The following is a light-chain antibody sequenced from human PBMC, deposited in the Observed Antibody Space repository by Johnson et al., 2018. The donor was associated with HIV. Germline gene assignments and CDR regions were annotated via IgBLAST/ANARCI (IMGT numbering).Light chain of an antibody. J-gene: IGLJ1*01. CDR1: SSNIGNNY. CDR3: GTWDTSLSPGGV. Sequence: QSVLSQPHSVSAAPGQKVTISCSGSSSNIGNNYVSWYQQLPGTAPKLLIYDNDKRPSGIPDRFSGSKAGTSATLAITGLQTGDEADYYCGTWDTSLSPGGVFGTGTKVSVL. CDR2: DND. V-gene: IGLV1-51*01.